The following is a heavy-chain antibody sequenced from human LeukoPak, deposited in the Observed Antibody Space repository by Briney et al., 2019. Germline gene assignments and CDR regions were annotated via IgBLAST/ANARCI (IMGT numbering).Heavy chain of an antibody. J-gene: IGHJ3*02. CDR1: GYTFTNYG. V-gene: IGHV1-18*01. Sequence: ASVKVSCKASGYTFTNYGVSWVRQAPGQGLEWMGWISAYNGNTNYAQKLQGRVTMTTDTSTSTAYMELRSLRSDDTAVYYCARWGLVVPAAVFPDIWGQGTRVTVSS. CDR2: ISAYNGNT. CDR3: ARWGLVVPAAVFPDI. D-gene: IGHD2-2*01.